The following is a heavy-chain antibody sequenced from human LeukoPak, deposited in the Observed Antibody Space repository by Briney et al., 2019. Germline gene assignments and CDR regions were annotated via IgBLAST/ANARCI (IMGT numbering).Heavy chain of an antibody. CDR3: AKDHVYYDSSAYSPGDY. J-gene: IGHJ4*02. CDR1: GFTFSRYG. V-gene: IGHV3-30*18. Sequence: GGSLRLSCAASGFTFSRYGMHWVRQAPGKGLEWVAVISYDGRNEYYADSVKGRFTISRDNSKNTLYLQMNSLRAEDTAVYYCAKDHVYYDSSAYSPGDYWGQGTLVTVSS. D-gene: IGHD3-22*01. CDR2: ISYDGRNE.